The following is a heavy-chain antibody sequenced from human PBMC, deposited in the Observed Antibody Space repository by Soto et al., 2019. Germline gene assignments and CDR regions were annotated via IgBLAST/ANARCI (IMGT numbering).Heavy chain of an antibody. CDR3: AKDAPLTVTSYGMDV. J-gene: IGHJ6*02. CDR1: GFTFSSYG. CDR2: ISYDGSNK. Sequence: GGSLRLSCAASGFTFSSYGMHCVRQAPGKGLEWVAVISYDGSNKYYADSVKGRFTVSRDNSKNTLYLQMNSLRAEDTAVYYCAKDAPLTVTSYGMDVWGQGTTVTVSS. D-gene: IGHD4-4*01. V-gene: IGHV3-30*18.